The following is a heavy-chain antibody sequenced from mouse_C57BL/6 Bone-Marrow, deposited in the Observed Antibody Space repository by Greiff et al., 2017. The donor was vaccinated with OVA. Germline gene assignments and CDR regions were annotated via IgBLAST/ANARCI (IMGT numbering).Heavy chain of an antibody. J-gene: IGHJ3*01. Sequence: EVQRVESGGGLVQPGGSLKLSCAASGFTFSDYGMAWVRQAPRKGPEWVAFISNLAYSIYYADTVTGRFTISRENAKNTLYLEMSSLRSEDTAMYYCARLDYTWFAYWGQGTLVTVSA. CDR3: ARLDYTWFAY. CDR2: ISNLAYSI. V-gene: IGHV5-15*01. D-gene: IGHD2-12*01. CDR1: GFTFSDYG.